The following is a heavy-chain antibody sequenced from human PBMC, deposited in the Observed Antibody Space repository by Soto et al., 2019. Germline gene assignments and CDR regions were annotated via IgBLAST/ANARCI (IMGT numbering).Heavy chain of an antibody. J-gene: IGHJ6*02. CDR3: ARDHSSSYLYYYYGMDV. V-gene: IGHV4-30-4*01. CDR1: GGSISSGDYY. CDR2: IYYSGST. D-gene: IGHD6-13*01. Sequence: SETLSLTCTVSGGSISSGDYYWSWIRQPPGKGLEWIGYIYYSGSTYYNPSLKSRVTISVDTSKNQFSLKLSSVTAADTAVYYCARDHSSSYLYYYYGMDVWGQGTTVTVSS.